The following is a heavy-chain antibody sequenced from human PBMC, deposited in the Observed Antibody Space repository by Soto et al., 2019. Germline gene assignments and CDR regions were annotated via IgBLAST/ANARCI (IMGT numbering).Heavy chain of an antibody. CDR1: GFTFSSHA. Sequence: PGGSLRLSCAASGFTFSSHAMSWVRQAPGKGLEWVSSISGSDGTTYYAKSVKGRFSISRDNSMNTLYLQMNSLRVEDTAVYYCAPAIVGPRGPFFWGQGTLVTVSS. J-gene: IGHJ4*02. V-gene: IGHV3-23*01. D-gene: IGHD1-26*01. CDR3: APAIVGPRGPFF. CDR2: ISGSDGTT.